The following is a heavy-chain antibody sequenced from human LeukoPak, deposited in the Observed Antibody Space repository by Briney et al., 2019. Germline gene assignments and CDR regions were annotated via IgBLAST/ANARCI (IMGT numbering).Heavy chain of an antibody. CDR3: ATAIFGVEFDY. CDR1: GGSISSYY. CDR2: IYYSGST. D-gene: IGHD3-3*01. J-gene: IGHJ4*02. V-gene: IGHV4-59*01. Sequence: PETLSLTCTVSGGSISSYYWSWLRQPPGKGLEWIGYIYYSGSTNYNPSLKSRVTISVDTSKNQFSLKLSSVTAADTAVYYCATAIFGVEFDYWGQGTLVTVSS.